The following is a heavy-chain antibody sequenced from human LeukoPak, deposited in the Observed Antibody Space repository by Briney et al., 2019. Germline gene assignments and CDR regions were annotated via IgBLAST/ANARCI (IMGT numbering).Heavy chain of an antibody. CDR1: GFTFSSYS. Sequence: GGSLRLSCAASGFTFSSYSMNWVRQAPGKGLEWVSSISSSSNYIYYADSVRGRFTISRDNAKISLYLQMNSLRAEDTAVYYCARDGYGSIDYWGQGTLVTVSS. V-gene: IGHV3-21*01. CDR3: ARDGYGSIDY. CDR2: ISSSSNYI. D-gene: IGHD2-15*01. J-gene: IGHJ4*02.